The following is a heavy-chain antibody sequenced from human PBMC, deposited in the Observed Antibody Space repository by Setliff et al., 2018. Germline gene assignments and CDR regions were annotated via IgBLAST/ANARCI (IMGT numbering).Heavy chain of an antibody. CDR1: GGSISTDHYY. CDR2: IDYTGNT. V-gene: IGHV4-39*01. D-gene: IGHD1-26*01. J-gene: IGHJ4*02. Sequence: PSETLSLTCTASGGSISTDHYYWGWIRQPPGKGLEWIGSIDYTGNTWHNPSLKSRVTISVDTSKNQFSLNLSSVTAADTAVYHCAAPGGGSYRFWGQGTLVTVSS. CDR3: AAPGGGSYRF.